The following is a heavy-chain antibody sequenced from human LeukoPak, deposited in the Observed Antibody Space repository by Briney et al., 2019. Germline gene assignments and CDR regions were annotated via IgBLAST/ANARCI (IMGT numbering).Heavy chain of an antibody. J-gene: IGHJ4*02. V-gene: IGHV4-59*01. D-gene: IGHD6-19*01. CDR2: IYSKSA. Sequence: SETLSLTCTVSGGPLSTFSWTWIRQPPGKGLEWIGSIYSKSATYNPSLKSRVAISMEPSKNQFSLRVNSVTAADTAVYYCARDTTVASGMQFWGQGILLTVSS. CDR1: GGPLSTFS. CDR3: ARDTTVASGMQF.